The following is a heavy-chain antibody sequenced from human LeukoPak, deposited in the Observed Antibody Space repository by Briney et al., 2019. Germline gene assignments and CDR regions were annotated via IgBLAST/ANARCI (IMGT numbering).Heavy chain of an antibody. CDR3: ARGRLFLPRPATAMGAFDI. J-gene: IGHJ3*02. D-gene: IGHD2-2*01. Sequence: PSETLSLTCAVYGGSFSGYYWSWIRQPPGKGLEWIGEINHSGSTNYNPSLKSQVTISVDTSKNQFSLKLSSVTAADTAVYYCARGRLFLPRPATAMGAFDIWGQGTMVTVSS. CDR1: GGSFSGYY. CDR2: INHSGST. V-gene: IGHV4-34*01.